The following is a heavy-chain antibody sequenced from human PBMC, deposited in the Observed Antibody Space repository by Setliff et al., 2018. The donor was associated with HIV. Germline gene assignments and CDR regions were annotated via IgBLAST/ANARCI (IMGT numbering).Heavy chain of an antibody. CDR3: ARPRLRGSGAFDI. J-gene: IGHJ3*02. Sequence: SETLSLTCTVSGDSISSSTFYWGWIRQPPGKGQEWIGSIYYSGTTYYNPSLKSRVAISVDTSKNQFSLKLSSVTAADTAVYYCARPRLRGSGAFDIWGQGTMVTVSS. V-gene: IGHV4-39*01. CDR1: GDSISSSTFY. D-gene: IGHD2-21*01. CDR2: IYYSGTT.